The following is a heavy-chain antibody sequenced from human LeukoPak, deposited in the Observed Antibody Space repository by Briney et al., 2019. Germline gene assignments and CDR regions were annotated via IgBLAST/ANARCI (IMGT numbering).Heavy chain of an antibody. D-gene: IGHD6-13*01. CDR1: GDSISSGDYY. CDR3: ARDVVAAPGTWDY. J-gene: IGHJ4*02. Sequence: PSETLSLTCTVSGDSISSGDYYWRWIRQPAGKGLEWIGRIYTSGSTNYNPSLKSRVTMSVDTSKNQFSLKLSSVTAADTAVYYCARDVVAAPGTWDYWGQGTLVTVSS. V-gene: IGHV4-61*02. CDR2: IYTSGST.